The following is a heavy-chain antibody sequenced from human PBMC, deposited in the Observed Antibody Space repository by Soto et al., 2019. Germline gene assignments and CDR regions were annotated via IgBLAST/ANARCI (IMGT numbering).Heavy chain of an antibody. V-gene: IGHV1-69*13. CDR2: IIPIFGTA. CDR1: GGTFSSYA. Sequence: GASVKVSCKASGGTFSSYAISWVRQAPGQGLEWMGGIIPIFGTANYAQKFQGRVTITADESTSTAYMELSSLRSEDTAVYYCALNEYSSSSPLDYWGQGTLVTVSS. D-gene: IGHD6-6*01. CDR3: ALNEYSSSSPLDY. J-gene: IGHJ4*02.